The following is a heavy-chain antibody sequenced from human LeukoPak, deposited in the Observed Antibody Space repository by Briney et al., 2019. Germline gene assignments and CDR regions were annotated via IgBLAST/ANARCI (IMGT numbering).Heavy chain of an antibody. CDR3: AKGSDNYYALFDH. D-gene: IGHD3-22*01. J-gene: IGHJ4*02. Sequence: GGSLRLSCAASGFTFSNYWMTWVRQPPGKGLEWVAYINEDGSQKYYVDSVQGRFSISRDSAKNSLYLQMHGLRAEDRAVYYCAKGSDNYYALFDHWGQGTLVTVSS. CDR1: GFTFSNYW. V-gene: IGHV3-7*01. CDR2: INEDGSQK.